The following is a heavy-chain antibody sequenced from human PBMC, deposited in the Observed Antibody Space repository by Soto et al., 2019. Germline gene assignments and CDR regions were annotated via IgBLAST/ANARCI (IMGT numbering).Heavy chain of an antibody. CDR1: GGSSSGYY. CDR2: INHSGST. V-gene: IGHV4-34*01. Sequence: PSETLSLTCAVYGGSSSGYYWSWIRQPPGKGLEWIGEINHSGSTNYNPSLKSRVTISVDTSKNQFSLKLSSVTAADTAVYYCARGKGLVVAATPRWFDPWGQGTLVTV. CDR3: ARGKGLVVAATPRWFDP. D-gene: IGHD2-15*01. J-gene: IGHJ5*02.